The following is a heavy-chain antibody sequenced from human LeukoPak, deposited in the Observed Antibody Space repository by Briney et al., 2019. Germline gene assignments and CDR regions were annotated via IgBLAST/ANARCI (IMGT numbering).Heavy chain of an antibody. CDR3: ARDVSVMTEIYAFDI. CDR2: IYYSGST. Sequence: SETLSLTCTVSGVSISSYYWSWIRQPPGKGLEWIGYIYYSGSTNYNPSLKSRVTISADTSKNQFSLRLSSVTAADTAVYFCARDVSVMTEIYAFDIWGQGTMVTVSS. J-gene: IGHJ3*02. D-gene: IGHD2-21*02. V-gene: IGHV4-59*12. CDR1: GVSISSYY.